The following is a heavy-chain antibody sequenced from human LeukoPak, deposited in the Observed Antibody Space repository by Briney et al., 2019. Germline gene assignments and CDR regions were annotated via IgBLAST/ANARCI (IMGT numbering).Heavy chain of an antibody. J-gene: IGHJ6*02. D-gene: IGHD4-17*01. CDR3: AREDPQTTVPEGMDV. V-gene: IGHV4-59*01. CDR2: IYYSGTT. CDR1: GGSISYYY. Sequence: SETLSLTCIVSGGSISYYYWSWIRQSPGKGLEWTGYIYYSGTTNYNPSLKSRVTISVDTSKNQFSLQLRSVTAADTAVYYCAREDPQTTVPEGMDVWGQGTTVTVSS.